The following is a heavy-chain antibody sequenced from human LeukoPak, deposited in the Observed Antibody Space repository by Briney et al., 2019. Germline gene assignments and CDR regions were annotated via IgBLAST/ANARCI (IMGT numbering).Heavy chain of an antibody. Sequence: SETLSLTCAVSGGSISSGGYSWSWIRQPPGKGLEWIGYIYHSGSTYYNPSLKSRVTISVDRSKNQFSLKLSSVTAADTAVYYCAREGAEVRGVLVKYYFDYWGQGALVTVSS. J-gene: IGHJ4*02. V-gene: IGHV4-30-2*01. CDR2: IYHSGST. CDR3: AREGAEVRGVLVKYYFDY. D-gene: IGHD3-10*01. CDR1: GGSISSGGYS.